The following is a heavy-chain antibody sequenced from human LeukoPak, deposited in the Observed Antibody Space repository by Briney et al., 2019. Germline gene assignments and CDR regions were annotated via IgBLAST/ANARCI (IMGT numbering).Heavy chain of an antibody. CDR3: ARIQNPYYYDSSGYRTYYFDY. D-gene: IGHD3-22*01. Sequence: SETLSLTCAVYGGSFSGYYWSWIRQPPGKGLEWIGSIYYSGSTYYNPSLKSRVTISVDTSKNQFSLKLSSVTAADTAVYYCARIQNPYYYDSSGYRTYYFDYWGQGTLVTVSS. CDR2: IYYSGST. J-gene: IGHJ4*02. V-gene: IGHV4-34*01. CDR1: GGSFSGYY.